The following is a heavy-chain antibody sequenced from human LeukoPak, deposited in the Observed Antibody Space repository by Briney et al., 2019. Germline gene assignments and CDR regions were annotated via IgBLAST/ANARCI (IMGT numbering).Heavy chain of an antibody. D-gene: IGHD2-2*01. CDR1: GYRFTNYW. J-gene: IGHJ6*04. Sequence: GESLKISCKGSGYRFTNYWIGWVRQMPGKGLEWMGIIYPGDSDTRYSPSFQGQVTISADKSISTAYLQWSSLKASDTAMYYCARSAPSMLGYYYYGMDVWGEGTTVTVSS. V-gene: IGHV5-51*01. CDR3: ARSAPSMLGYYYYGMDV. CDR2: IYPGDSDT.